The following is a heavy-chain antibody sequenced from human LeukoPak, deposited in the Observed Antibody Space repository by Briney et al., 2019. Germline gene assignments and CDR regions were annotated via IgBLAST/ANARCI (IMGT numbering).Heavy chain of an antibody. CDR1: GFTFSSYW. V-gene: IGHV3-7*01. CDR2: VKQDGSEK. J-gene: IGHJ3*02. CDR3: ARDADYGDYSDSAFDI. Sequence: GGSLRLSCAASGFTFSSYWMSWVRQAPGKGLEWVANVKQDGSEKYYVDPVKGRFTISRDNAKNSLYLQMNSLRAEDTAVYYCARDADYGDYSDSAFDIWGQGTMVTVSS. D-gene: IGHD4-17*01.